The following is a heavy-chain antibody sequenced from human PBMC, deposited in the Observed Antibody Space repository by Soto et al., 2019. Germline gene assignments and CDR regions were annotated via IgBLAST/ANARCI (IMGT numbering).Heavy chain of an antibody. CDR3: ARGPLVVLNYFES. V-gene: IGHV1-69*02. CDR1: GGTFRNYP. CDR2: IFPLTDIP. J-gene: IGHJ4*02. Sequence: QAQLVQSGTEVKKPGSSVKVSCKASGGTFRNYPIDWVRQAPGQGLEWMGSIFPLTDIPDYAQNFQARLTISADKSTSTAYMELSSLTSDDTAIYFCARGPLVVLNYFESWGQGTLVTVSS.